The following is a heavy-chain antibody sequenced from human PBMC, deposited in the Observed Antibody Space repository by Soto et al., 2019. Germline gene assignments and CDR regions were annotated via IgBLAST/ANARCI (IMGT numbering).Heavy chain of an antibody. V-gene: IGHV4-59*08. Sequence: SETLSLTCTVSGGSISSYSWSWIRQPPGKGLEWIGYIYYSGSTNYNPSLKSRVTISVDTSKNQFSLKLNSMTAADTAVYYCARHNYGSGSTYFDYWGQGTLVTVS. CDR1: GGSISSYS. CDR3: ARHNYGSGSTYFDY. CDR2: IYYSGST. J-gene: IGHJ4*02. D-gene: IGHD3-10*01.